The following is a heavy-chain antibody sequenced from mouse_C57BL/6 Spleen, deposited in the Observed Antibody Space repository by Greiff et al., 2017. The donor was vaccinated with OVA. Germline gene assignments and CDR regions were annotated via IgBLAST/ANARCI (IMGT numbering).Heavy chain of an antibody. CDR2: INYDGSST. CDR3: AREIYYYGSSYAMDY. J-gene: IGHJ4*01. D-gene: IGHD1-1*01. Sequence: EVKLMESEGGLVQPGSSMKLSCTASRFTFSDYYMAWVRQVPEKGLEWVANINYDGSSTYYLDSLKSRFIISRDNAKNILYLQMSSLKSEDTATYYCAREIYYYGSSYAMDYWGQGTSVTVSS. CDR1: RFTFSDYY. V-gene: IGHV5-16*01.